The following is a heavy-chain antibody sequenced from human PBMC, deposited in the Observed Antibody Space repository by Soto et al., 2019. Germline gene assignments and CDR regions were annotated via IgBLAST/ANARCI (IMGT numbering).Heavy chain of an antibody. D-gene: IGHD3-22*01. J-gene: IGHJ4*02. CDR3: ASQGGYYYDSSGYSFDY. CDR2: ISGSGGST. CDR1: GFTFSSYA. V-gene: IGHV3-23*01. Sequence: GGSLRLSCAASGFTFSSYALNWVRQAPGKGLEWVSAISGSGGSTYYADSVKGRFTISRDNSKNTLYLQMNSLRAEDTAVYYCASQGGYYYDSSGYSFDYWGQGTLVTVSS.